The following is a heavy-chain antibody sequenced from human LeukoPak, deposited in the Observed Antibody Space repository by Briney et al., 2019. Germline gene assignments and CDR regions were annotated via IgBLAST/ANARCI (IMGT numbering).Heavy chain of an antibody. J-gene: IGHJ4*02. CDR1: GFTFSCYW. Sequence: GGPLRLSCAASGFTFSCYWMHGVRQGPGKGLVWVSRINSDGSSTTYADSVEGRFTISSDNAKNTLYLQMNSLRDEDTAVYYCARGSYGYDYWGQGTLVTVSS. CDR2: INSDGSST. CDR3: ARGSYGYDY. V-gene: IGHV3-74*01. D-gene: IGHD5-18*01.